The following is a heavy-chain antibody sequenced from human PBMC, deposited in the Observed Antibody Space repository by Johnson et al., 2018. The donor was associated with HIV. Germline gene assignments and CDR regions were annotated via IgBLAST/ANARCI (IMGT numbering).Heavy chain of an antibody. D-gene: IGHD6-6*01. V-gene: IGHV3-33*01. CDR3: ARDGSRSSWNAFDI. CDR2: IRYDGSNK. Sequence: QVQLVESGGGVVQPGRSLRLSCAASGFTFSSYGMHWVRQAPGKGLEWVAFIRYDGSNKYYADSVQGRFTISRDNAKNSLYLQMNSLRAEDAAVYYCARDGSRSSWNAFDIWGQGTMVTVSS. J-gene: IGHJ3*02. CDR1: GFTFSSYG.